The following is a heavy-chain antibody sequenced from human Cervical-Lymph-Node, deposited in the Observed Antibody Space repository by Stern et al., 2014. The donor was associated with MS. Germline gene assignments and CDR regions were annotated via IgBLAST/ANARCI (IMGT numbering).Heavy chain of an antibody. Sequence: EVQLVESGGGLIQPGGSLRLSCAVSGYSVSTNYMSWIRQAPGTGLEWVAVIYSGGSTYHADSVRGRFTISRDNARNTLSLQMDSLRAEDTAVYYCARDYYDSRGYSHWGQGTLVTVSS. J-gene: IGHJ4*02. V-gene: IGHV3-53*01. D-gene: IGHD3-22*01. CDR1: GYSVSTNY. CDR3: ARDYYDSRGYSH. CDR2: IYSGGST.